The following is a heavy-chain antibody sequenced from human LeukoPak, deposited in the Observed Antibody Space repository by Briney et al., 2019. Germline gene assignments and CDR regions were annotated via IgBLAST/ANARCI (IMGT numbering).Heavy chain of an antibody. V-gene: IGHV4-39*07. J-gene: IGHJ6*02. D-gene: IGHD5-12*01. Sequence: SETLSLTCTVSGGSISSSSYYWGWIRQPPGKGLEWIGNIYYSGSTYYNPSLKSRVTISVDTSNNQFSLKLSSVTAADMAVYYCARDPVIRYSGYYYYYGMDVWGQGTTVTVSS. CDR2: IYYSGST. CDR1: GGSISSSSYY. CDR3: ARDPVIRYSGYYYYYGMDV.